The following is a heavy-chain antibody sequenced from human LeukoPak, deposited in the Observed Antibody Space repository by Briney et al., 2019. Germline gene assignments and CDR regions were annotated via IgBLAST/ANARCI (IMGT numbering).Heavy chain of an antibody. Sequence: PGGSLRLSCAASGFSFSSYAMHWVRQAPGKGLEYVSAISSNGGSTYYANSVKDRFTISRDYSKNALYLQMGSLRAEDMAVYYCARARGSFRPYYFDYWGQGTLVTVSS. J-gene: IGHJ4*02. V-gene: IGHV3-64*01. CDR3: ARARGSFRPYYFDY. D-gene: IGHD1-26*01. CDR1: GFSFSSYA. CDR2: ISSNGGST.